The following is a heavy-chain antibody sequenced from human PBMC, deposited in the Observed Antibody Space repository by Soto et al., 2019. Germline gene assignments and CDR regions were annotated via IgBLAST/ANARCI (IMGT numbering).Heavy chain of an antibody. V-gene: IGHV3-66*01. CDR2: IYSGGST. J-gene: IGHJ1*01. Sequence: GSLRLSCAASGFTVSSNYMSWVRQAPGKGLECVSVIYSGGSTYYADSVKGRFTISRDNSRDTLYLQMNSLRAEDTAVYFCARAAAKQYFQHWGQGTLVTVSS. CDR3: ARAAAKQYFQH. CDR1: GFTVSSNY.